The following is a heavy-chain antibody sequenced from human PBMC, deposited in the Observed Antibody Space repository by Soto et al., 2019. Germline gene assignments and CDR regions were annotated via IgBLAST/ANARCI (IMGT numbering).Heavy chain of an antibody. CDR2: IYYSGST. V-gene: IGHV4-39*01. CDR1: GGSISSSSYY. D-gene: IGHD5-18*01. CDR3: ARGYSYGYFDY. J-gene: IGHJ4*02. Sequence: SETLSLTCTVSGGSISSSSYYWGWIRQPPGKGLEWIGSIYYSGSTYYNPSLKSRVTISVDTSKNQFSLKLSSVTAADTAVYYCARGYSYGYFDYWGQGTLVTVSS.